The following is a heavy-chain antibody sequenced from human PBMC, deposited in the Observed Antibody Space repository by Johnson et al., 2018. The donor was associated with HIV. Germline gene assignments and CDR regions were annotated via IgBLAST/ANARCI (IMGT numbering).Heavy chain of an antibody. V-gene: IGHV3-20*04. J-gene: IGHJ3*02. CDR3: ARDVREYSSSFDAFDI. Sequence: VQLVESGGGVVQPGRSLRLSCAASGFMFSSFAMHWVRQAPGKGLEWVCGINWRGGSTGYADSVKGRFTISRDNAKNSLYLQMKSLRAEDTALYYCARDVREYSSSFDAFDIWGQGTMVTVSS. CDR2: INWRGGST. CDR1: GFMFSSFA. D-gene: IGHD6-6*01.